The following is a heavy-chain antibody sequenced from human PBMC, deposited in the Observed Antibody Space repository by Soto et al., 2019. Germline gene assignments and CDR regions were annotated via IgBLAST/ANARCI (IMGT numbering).Heavy chain of an antibody. J-gene: IGHJ5*02. V-gene: IGHV4-34*01. CDR2: INHSGST. CDR1: GGSFSGYY. Sequence: SETLSLTCAVYGGSFSGYYWSWIRQPPGKGLEWIGEINHSGSTNYNPSLKSRVTISVDASKNQFSLKLSSVTAADTAVYYCARGDTVTMSFQWFDPWGQGTLVTVSS. D-gene: IGHD4-4*01. CDR3: ARGDTVTMSFQWFDP.